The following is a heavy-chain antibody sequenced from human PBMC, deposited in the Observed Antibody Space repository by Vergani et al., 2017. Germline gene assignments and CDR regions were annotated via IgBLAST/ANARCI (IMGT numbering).Heavy chain of an antibody. Sequence: QVQLVQSGAEVKKPGSSVKVSCKASGGTFSSYAISWVRQAPGQGLEWMGRIIPILGIANYAQKFQGRVTITADKSTSTAYMELSSLRSGDTAVYYCARLVATVTTDYYGMAVWGQGTTVTVSS. CDR1: GGTFSSYA. V-gene: IGHV1-69*04. CDR2: IIPILGIA. D-gene: IGHD4-17*01. CDR3: ARLVATVTTDYYGMAV. J-gene: IGHJ6*02.